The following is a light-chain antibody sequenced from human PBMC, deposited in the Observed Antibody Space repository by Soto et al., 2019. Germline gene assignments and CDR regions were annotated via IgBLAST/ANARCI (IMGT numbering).Light chain of an antibody. J-gene: IGLJ3*02. CDR3: TSYAGDTSLGV. V-gene: IGLV2-8*01. CDR2: EVS. Sequence: QSALTQSPSASGSPGQSVTISCTGTSSDVGGYNYVSWYQQHPGKAPKLMIYEVSKRPSGVPDRFSGSKSGNTASLTVSGLQAEDEADYYCTSYAGDTSLGVLGGGTKVTVL. CDR1: SSDVGGYNY.